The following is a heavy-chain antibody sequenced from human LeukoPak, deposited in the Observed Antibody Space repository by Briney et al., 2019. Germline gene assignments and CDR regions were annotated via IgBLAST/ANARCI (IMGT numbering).Heavy chain of an antibody. CDR2: INHSGST. Sequence: PSETLSLTCAVYGGSFSGYYWSWIRQPPGKGLEWIGEINHSGSTNYNPSLKSRVTISVDTSKNQFSLKLSSVTAADTAVYYCARGGYSYGYEDSSSWYTCFDYWGQGTLVTVSS. J-gene: IGHJ4*02. D-gene: IGHD5-18*01. CDR1: GGSFSGYY. V-gene: IGHV4-34*01. CDR3: ARGGYSYGYEDSSSWYTCFDY.